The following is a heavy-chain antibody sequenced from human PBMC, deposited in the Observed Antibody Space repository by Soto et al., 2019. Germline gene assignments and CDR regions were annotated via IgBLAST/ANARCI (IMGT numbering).Heavy chain of an antibody. J-gene: IGHJ4*02. Sequence: QVQLVQSGAEMKKPGSSVKVSCQSSGGTFNTYAMNWVRQAPGQGPEWMGDISPMFGAANYAPKFQGRVTITADESTGTTNMQLSSLTSEHTALYCFAMEAQVHTPAFVYWGQGTLVTVSS. V-gene: IGHV1-69*19. CDR2: ISPMFGAA. CDR1: GGTFNTYA. CDR3: AMEAQVHTPAFVY. D-gene: IGHD3-10*01.